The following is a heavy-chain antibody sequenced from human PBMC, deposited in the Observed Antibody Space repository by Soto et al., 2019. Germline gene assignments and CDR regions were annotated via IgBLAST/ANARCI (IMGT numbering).Heavy chain of an antibody. V-gene: IGHV3-21*01. CDR3: ARDLSGSNKFDAFDI. CDR1: GFTFSSYS. D-gene: IGHD6-25*01. J-gene: IGHJ3*02. CDR2: ISSSSSYI. Sequence: GGSLRLSCAASGFTFSSYSMNWVRQAPGKGLEWVSSISSSSSYIYYADSVKGRFTISRDNAKNSLYLQMNSLRAEDTAVYYCARDLSGSNKFDAFDIWGQGTMVTVS.